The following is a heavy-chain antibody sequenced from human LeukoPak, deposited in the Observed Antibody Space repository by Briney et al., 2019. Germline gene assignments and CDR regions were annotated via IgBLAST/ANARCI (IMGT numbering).Heavy chain of an antibody. CDR2: ISSSGSTI. CDR1: GFTFSDYH. D-gene: IGHD3-3*01. Sequence: GGSLRLSCAASGFTFSDYHMSWIRQAPGKGLEWVSYISSSGSTIYYADSVKGRFTISRDNAKNSLYLQMNSLRAEDTAVYYCARGQDFWSGYYTADFDYWGQGTLVTVSS. CDR3: ARGQDFWSGYYTADFDY. J-gene: IGHJ4*02. V-gene: IGHV3-11*01.